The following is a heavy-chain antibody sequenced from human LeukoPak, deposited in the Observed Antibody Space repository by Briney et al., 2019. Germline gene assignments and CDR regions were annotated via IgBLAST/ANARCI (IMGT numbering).Heavy chain of an antibody. Sequence: SVKVSCKASGGTFSSYAISWVRQAPGQGLEWMGGIIPIFGTANYAQKFQGRVTITADKSTSTAYMELSSLRSEDTAVYHCARNSGSYYNWFDPWGQGTLVTVSS. CDR1: GGTFSSYA. CDR3: ARNSGSYYNWFDP. D-gene: IGHD1-26*01. V-gene: IGHV1-69*06. J-gene: IGHJ5*02. CDR2: IIPIFGTA.